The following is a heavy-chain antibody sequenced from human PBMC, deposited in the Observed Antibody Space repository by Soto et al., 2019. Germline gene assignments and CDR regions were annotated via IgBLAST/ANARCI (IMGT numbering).Heavy chain of an antibody. Sequence: SGGGLVQPGGSLKLSCAASGFTFSGSAMHWVRQASGKGLEWVGRIRSKPNNYATAYGASVKGRFTISRDDSKNTAYLQMNSLNTEDTAVYYCSRQASDFWSGKPQYYMDVWGKGTTVTVSS. CDR1: GFTFSGSA. V-gene: IGHV3-73*01. J-gene: IGHJ6*03. D-gene: IGHD3-3*01. CDR3: SRQASDFWSGKPQYYMDV. CDR2: IRSKPNNYAT.